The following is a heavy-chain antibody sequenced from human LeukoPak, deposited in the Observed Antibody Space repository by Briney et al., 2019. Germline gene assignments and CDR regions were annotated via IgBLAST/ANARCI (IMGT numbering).Heavy chain of an antibody. CDR1: GDSISSYY. J-gene: IGHJ5*02. Sequence: PSETLSLTCTVSGDSISSYYWSWIRQPPGKGLEWIGYIYYSGSTNYNPSLKSRVTISVDTSKNQFSLKLSFVTAADTAVYYCARDQGPSGLAWFDPWGQGTLVTVSS. D-gene: IGHD5-12*01. CDR2: IYYSGST. V-gene: IGHV4-59*01. CDR3: ARDQGPSGLAWFDP.